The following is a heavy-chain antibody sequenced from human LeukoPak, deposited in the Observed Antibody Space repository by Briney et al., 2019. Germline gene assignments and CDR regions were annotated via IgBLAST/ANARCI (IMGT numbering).Heavy chain of an antibody. J-gene: IGHJ4*02. CDR2: IKQDGSET. D-gene: IGHD6-13*01. V-gene: IGHV3-7*01. Sequence: PGGSLRLSCTASGFTFSNYWMSWVRQAPGKGLEWVANIKQDGSETYYMDSVKGRFTISRDNAENSLYLHMNSLRAEDTARYYCARDRVWTVLYWGQGTLVTVSS. CDR3: ARDRVWTVLY. CDR1: GFTFSNYW.